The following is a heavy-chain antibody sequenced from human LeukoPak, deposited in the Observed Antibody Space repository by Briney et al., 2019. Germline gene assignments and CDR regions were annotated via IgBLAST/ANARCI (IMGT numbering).Heavy chain of an antibody. J-gene: IGHJ4*02. Sequence: TGGSLRLSCAASGFTVSSNYMNWLRQAPGKGLEWVAVISNDGSNSYYADSVKGRFTISRDNSKNTLYLQMNILRAEDTAVYYCARAFSTTAFDYWGQGTLVTVSS. D-gene: IGHD4-17*01. V-gene: IGHV3-30*03. CDR2: ISNDGSNS. CDR1: GFTVSSNY. CDR3: ARAFSTTAFDY.